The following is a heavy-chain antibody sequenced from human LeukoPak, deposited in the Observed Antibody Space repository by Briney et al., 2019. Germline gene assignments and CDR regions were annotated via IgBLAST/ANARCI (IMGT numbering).Heavy chain of an antibody. CDR1: AFIFSGHW. Sequence: GGSLRLSCEGSAFIFSGHWMNWARQTPGKGLEWVASIKEDGSERQYVDSVKGRFSISRDNTKGSLFLQLNSLRAEDTAVYYCARERPTIAARSSNWFDPWGQGALVTVSS. J-gene: IGHJ5*02. CDR2: IKEDGSER. D-gene: IGHD6-6*01. V-gene: IGHV3-7*03. CDR3: ARERPTIAARSSNWFDP.